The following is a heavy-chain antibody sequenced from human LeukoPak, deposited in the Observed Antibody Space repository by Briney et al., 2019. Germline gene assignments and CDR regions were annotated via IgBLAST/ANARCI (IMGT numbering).Heavy chain of an antibody. CDR2: INHSGST. D-gene: IGHD4-23*01. CDR3: AMIVVTDYYYYYMDV. V-gene: IGHV4-34*01. J-gene: IGHJ6*03. Sequence: PSETLSLTCAVYGGSFSGYYWSWIRQPPGKGLEWIGEINHSGSTNYNPSLKSRVTISVDTSKNQFSLKLSSVTAADTAVYYCAMIVVTDYYYYYMDVWGKGTTVTVSS. CDR1: GGSFSGYY.